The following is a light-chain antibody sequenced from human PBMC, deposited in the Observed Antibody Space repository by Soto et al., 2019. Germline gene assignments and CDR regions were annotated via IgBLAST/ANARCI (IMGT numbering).Light chain of an antibody. Sequence: DIQLTQSPSFLSASVGDRVTITCRASQGISSYLAWYQQKPGKAPKLLIYAASTLQSGVPSRFRGSRSGTEFTLTLSSLQPEDFATYYCQQLNSYPLTFGGGTKVEIK. J-gene: IGKJ4*01. CDR3: QQLNSYPLT. V-gene: IGKV1-9*01. CDR1: QGISSY. CDR2: AAS.